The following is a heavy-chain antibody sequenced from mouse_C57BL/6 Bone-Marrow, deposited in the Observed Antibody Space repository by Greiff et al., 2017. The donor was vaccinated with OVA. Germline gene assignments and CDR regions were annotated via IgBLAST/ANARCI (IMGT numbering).Heavy chain of an antibody. Sequence: EVQLQESGGGLVQPKGSLKLSCAASGFSFNTYAMNWVRQAPGKGLEWVARIRSKSNNYATYYADSVKDRFTISRDDSESMLYLQMNNLKTEDTAMYYCVRQGDDYDDGLDYWGQGTTLTVSS. CDR3: VRQGDDYDDGLDY. J-gene: IGHJ2*01. CDR2: IRSKSNNYAT. V-gene: IGHV10-1*01. D-gene: IGHD2-4*01. CDR1: GFSFNTYA.